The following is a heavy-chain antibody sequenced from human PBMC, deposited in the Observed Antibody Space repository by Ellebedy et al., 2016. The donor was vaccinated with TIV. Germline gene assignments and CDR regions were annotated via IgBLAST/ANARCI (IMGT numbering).Heavy chain of an antibody. V-gene: IGHV3-23*01. CDR2: ISDSTYTT. CDR1: GFTFSSYA. Sequence: GESLKISCAASGFTFSSYAMSWVRQAPGKGLEWLSTISDSTYTTYYADSVRGRFTISRDNAKNSLYLQMNSLRAEDTAVYYCAAAAGAGDDAFDIWGQGTMVTVSS. J-gene: IGHJ3*02. D-gene: IGHD6-13*01. CDR3: AAAAGAGDDAFDI.